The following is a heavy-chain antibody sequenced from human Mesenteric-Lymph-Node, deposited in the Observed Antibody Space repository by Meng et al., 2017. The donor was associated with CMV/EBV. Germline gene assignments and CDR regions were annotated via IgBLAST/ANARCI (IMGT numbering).Heavy chain of an antibody. D-gene: IGHD4-23*01. Sequence: QVQLKAGGAGLLKPSETLSLTCAVYGGSFRGYYWSWIRQPPGKGLEWIGEINHSGSTNYNPSLKSRVTISVDTSKNQFSLKLSSVTAADTAVYYCARHQRWLKSEGGFNYWGQGTLVTVSS. J-gene: IGHJ4*02. CDR1: GGSFRGYY. CDR3: ARHQRWLKSEGGFNY. CDR2: INHSGST. V-gene: IGHV4-34*01.